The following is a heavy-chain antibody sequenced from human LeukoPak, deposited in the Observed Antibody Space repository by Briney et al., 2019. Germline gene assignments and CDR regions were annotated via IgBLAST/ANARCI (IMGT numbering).Heavy chain of an antibody. CDR1: GFTFSSYA. Sequence: GGSLRLSCAASGFTFSSYAMHWVRQAPGKGLEWVAVISYDGSNKYYADSVKGRFTISRDNSKNTLYLQMNSLRAEDTAVYYCARDVLPVGVVITTSYFDYWGRGTLVTVSS. CDR3: ARDVLPVGVVITTSYFDY. CDR2: ISYDGSNK. V-gene: IGHV3-30*04. D-gene: IGHD3-22*01. J-gene: IGHJ4*02.